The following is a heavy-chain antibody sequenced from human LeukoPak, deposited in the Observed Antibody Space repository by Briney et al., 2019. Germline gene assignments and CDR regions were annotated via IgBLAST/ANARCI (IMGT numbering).Heavy chain of an antibody. D-gene: IGHD6-6*01. Sequence: GGSLRLSCAASGFTFYDYAMHWVRQAPGKGLEWVSGISWNSGSIGYADSVKGRFTISRDNAKNSLYLQMNSLRAEDTALYYCAKGSSSAYYYYGMDVWGQGTTVTVSS. J-gene: IGHJ6*02. CDR3: AKGSSSAYYYYGMDV. CDR1: GFTFYDYA. CDR2: ISWNSGSI. V-gene: IGHV3-9*01.